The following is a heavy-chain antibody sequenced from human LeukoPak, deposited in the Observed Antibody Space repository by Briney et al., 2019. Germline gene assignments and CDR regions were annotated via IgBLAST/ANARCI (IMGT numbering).Heavy chain of an antibody. CDR3: ASLYYDILTGYSEYFQH. D-gene: IGHD3-9*01. Sequence: PGGSLRLSCAASGFTFSSNYMSWVRQAPGKGLEWVSVIYSGGSTYYSESVTGRFTISRENSKNTLYLQMNSLRAEDTAVYYCASLYYDILTGYSEYFQHWGQGTLVTVSS. V-gene: IGHV3-53*01. J-gene: IGHJ1*01. CDR2: IYSGGST. CDR1: GFTFSSNY.